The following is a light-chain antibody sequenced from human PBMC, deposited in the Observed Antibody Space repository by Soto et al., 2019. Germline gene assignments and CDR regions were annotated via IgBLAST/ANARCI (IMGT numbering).Light chain of an antibody. CDR3: QQYGSSIKT. Sequence: EIAVSQFTGTLSLSPGERATLSCRASQSVSSNYLAWYQQRPGQPPNLLIFGASNRAPGIPDRFSGSGSGTDFTLTISRLEPEDFAVYYCQQYGSSIKTFGQGTKVDI. CDR1: QSVSSNY. CDR2: GAS. V-gene: IGKV3-20*01. J-gene: IGKJ1*01.